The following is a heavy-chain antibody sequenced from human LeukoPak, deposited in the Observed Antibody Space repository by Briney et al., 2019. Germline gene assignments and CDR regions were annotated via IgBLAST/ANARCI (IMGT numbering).Heavy chain of an antibody. CDR2: IIPIFGTA. D-gene: IGHD2-8*01. Sequence: ASVKVSCKASGGTFSSYAISWVRQAPRQGLEWMGGIIPIFGTANYAQKFQGRVTITADESTSTAYMELSSLRSEDTAVYYCARGGDFRSSPRLMVGFDPWGQGTLVTVSS. V-gene: IGHV1-69*13. CDR3: ARGGDFRSSPRLMVGFDP. CDR1: GGTFSSYA. J-gene: IGHJ5*02.